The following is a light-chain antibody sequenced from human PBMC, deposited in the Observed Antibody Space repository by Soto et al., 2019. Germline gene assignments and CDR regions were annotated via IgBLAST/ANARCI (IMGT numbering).Light chain of an antibody. CDR3: QQYMSSVT. J-gene: IGKJ1*01. CDR1: QSVSSSY. V-gene: IGKV3-20*01. Sequence: EIVLTQSPGILSLSPGERATLSCRASQSVSSSYLAWYQQKPGQAPRLLIYGASNRATGIPDRFSASGSKTNFTLIISRLEPEDFAVYYCQQYMSSVTFGQGTKVEIK. CDR2: GAS.